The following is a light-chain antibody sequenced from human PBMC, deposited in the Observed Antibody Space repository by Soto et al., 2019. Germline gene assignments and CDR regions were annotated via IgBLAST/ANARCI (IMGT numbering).Light chain of an antibody. J-gene: IGLJ3*02. V-gene: IGLV1-40*01. CDR1: SSNIGAGFD. Sequence: QSVLTQPPSVSGAPGQRLTISCTGSSSNIGAGFDVHWYQHLPGTAPKVLISGNNNRPTGVPDRFSGSKSGSTASLAITGLQAEDEADYYCQSFDTSLSAGVFGGGTKLTVL. CDR2: GNN. CDR3: QSFDTSLSAGV.